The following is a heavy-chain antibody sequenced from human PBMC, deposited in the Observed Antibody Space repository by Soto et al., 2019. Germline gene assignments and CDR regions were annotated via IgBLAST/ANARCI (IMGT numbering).Heavy chain of an antibody. CDR1: GFTFSSYA. J-gene: IGHJ4*02. CDR3: AREAAPNYYFDY. D-gene: IGHD6-6*01. Sequence: QPGGSLRLSCAASGFTFSSYAMHWVRQAPGKGLEWVAVISYDGSNKYYADSVKGRFTISRDNSKNTLYLQMNSLRAEDTAVYYCAREAAPNYYFDYWGQGTLVTVSS. V-gene: IGHV3-30-3*01. CDR2: ISYDGSNK.